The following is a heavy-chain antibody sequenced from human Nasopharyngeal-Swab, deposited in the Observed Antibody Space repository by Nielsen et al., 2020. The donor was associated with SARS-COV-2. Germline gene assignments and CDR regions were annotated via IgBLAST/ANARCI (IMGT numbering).Heavy chain of an antibody. CDR3: ARGWGIAVNSWLDP. D-gene: IGHD6-19*01. Sequence: ASVKVSCKASGYTFTGYDINWVRQATGQGLEWMGWMNPNSGNTGYAQKFQGRVTMTRNTSISTAYMELSSLRSEDTAVYYCARGWGIAVNSWLDPWGQGTLVTVSS. V-gene: IGHV1-8*01. CDR2: MNPNSGNT. J-gene: IGHJ5*02. CDR1: GYTFTGYD.